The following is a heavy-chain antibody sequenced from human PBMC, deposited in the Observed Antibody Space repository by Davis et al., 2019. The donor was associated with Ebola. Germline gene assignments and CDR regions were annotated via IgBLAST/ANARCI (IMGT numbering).Heavy chain of an antibody. Sequence: GESLKISCAASGFTFSDYYMSWIRQAPGKGLEWVSYISSSGSTIYYADSVKGRFTISRDNAKNSLYLQMNSLRAEDTAVYYCARGGYCSGGSCYLGPYDYWGQGTLVTVSS. D-gene: IGHD2-15*01. V-gene: IGHV3-11*01. CDR3: ARGGYCSGGSCYLGPYDY. CDR1: GFTFSDYY. J-gene: IGHJ4*02. CDR2: ISSSGSTI.